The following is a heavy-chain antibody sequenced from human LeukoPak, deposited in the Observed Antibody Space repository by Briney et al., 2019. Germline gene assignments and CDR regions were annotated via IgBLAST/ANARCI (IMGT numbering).Heavy chain of an antibody. CDR2: INHSGST. CDR3: ASLGRSIAARSLYYYYMDV. D-gene: IGHD6-6*01. Sequence: PSETLSLTCAVYGGSFSGYYWSWIRQPPGKGLEWIGEINHSGSTNYNPSLKSRVTISVDTSKSQFSLKLSSVTAADTAVYYCASLGRSIAARSLYYYYMDVWGKGTTVTVSS. J-gene: IGHJ6*03. V-gene: IGHV4-34*01. CDR1: GGSFSGYY.